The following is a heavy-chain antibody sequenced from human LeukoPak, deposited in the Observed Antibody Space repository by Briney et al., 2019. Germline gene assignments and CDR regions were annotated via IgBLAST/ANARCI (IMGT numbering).Heavy chain of an antibody. Sequence: PGGSLRLSCAASGFTFSSYGMHWVRQVPGKGLEWVAVISYDGSNKYYADSVKGRFTISRDNSKNTLYLQMNSLRAEDTAVYYCASPLTAYWGQGTLVTVSS. J-gene: IGHJ4*02. D-gene: IGHD4/OR15-4a*01. CDR2: ISYDGSNK. V-gene: IGHV3-30*03. CDR1: GFTFSSYG. CDR3: ASPLTAY.